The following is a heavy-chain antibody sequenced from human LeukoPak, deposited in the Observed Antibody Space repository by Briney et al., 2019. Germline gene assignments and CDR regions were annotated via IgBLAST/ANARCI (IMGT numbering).Heavy chain of an antibody. V-gene: IGHV3-48*03. Sequence: GGYLRLSCAASGFTFSSYEMNWVRQAPGKGLEWVSFISSSGSTMYYADSVKGRFTISRDNAKNSLYLQMNSLRAEDTAVYYCARGSIADNWGQGTLVTVSS. CDR3: ARGSIADN. J-gene: IGHJ4*02. CDR2: ISSSGSTM. CDR1: GFTFSSYE. D-gene: IGHD6-6*01.